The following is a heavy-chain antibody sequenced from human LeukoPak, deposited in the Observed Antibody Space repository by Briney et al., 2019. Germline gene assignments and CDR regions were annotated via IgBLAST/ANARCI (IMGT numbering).Heavy chain of an antibody. D-gene: IGHD6-6*01. V-gene: IGHV4-30-4*01. CDR1: GGSISSGDYY. CDR2: IYYSGST. J-gene: IGHJ4*02. Sequence: PSQTLSPTCTVSGGSISSGDYYWSWIRQPPGKGLEWIGYIYYSGSTYYNPSLKSRVTISVDTSKNQFSLKLSSVTAADTAVYYCALWGIAARRGLDFWGQGTLVTVSS. CDR3: ALWGIAARRGLDF.